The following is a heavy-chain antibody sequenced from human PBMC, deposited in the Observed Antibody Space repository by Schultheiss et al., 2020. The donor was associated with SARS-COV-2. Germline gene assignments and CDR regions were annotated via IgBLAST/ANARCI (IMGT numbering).Heavy chain of an antibody. V-gene: IGHV3-30*01. CDR2: ISYDGSNK. Sequence: GGSLRLSCAASGFTFSSYAMHWVRQAPGKGLEWVAVISYDGSNKYYADSVKGRFTISRDNSKNTLYLQMNSLRAEDTAVYYCAKESRGFDYWGQGTLVTVSS. J-gene: IGHJ4*02. D-gene: IGHD3-10*01. CDR1: GFTFSSYA. CDR3: AKESRGFDY.